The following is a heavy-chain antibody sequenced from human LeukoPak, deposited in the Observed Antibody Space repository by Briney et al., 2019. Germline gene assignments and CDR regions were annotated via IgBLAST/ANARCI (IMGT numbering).Heavy chain of an antibody. CDR2: IIPSGGST. V-gene: IGHV1-46*01. Sequence: ASVKVSCKASGYTFTIYFMHWVRQAPGQGGEGMGIIIPSGGSTTYAQKFQRIVTMTSDTSTSTVYVELSRLRSEDTAVYHCARGPASSTNWLFDYWGQGTLVTVSS. CDR1: GYTFTIYF. J-gene: IGHJ4*02. D-gene: IGHD2-2*01. CDR3: ARGPASSTNWLFDY.